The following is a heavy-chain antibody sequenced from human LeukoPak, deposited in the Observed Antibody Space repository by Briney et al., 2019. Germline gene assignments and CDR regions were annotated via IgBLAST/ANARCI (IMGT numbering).Heavy chain of an antibody. Sequence: SETLSLTCAVSGYSISSGYYWGWIRQPPGKGLEWIGRIYHSGSTYYNPSLKSRVTISVDPSKNQVSLKLISVTTADTAVYYCARDQPRHWYFDWLSPAGAFDIWGQGTMVTVSS. CDR2: IYHSGST. CDR3: ARDQPRHWYFDWLSPAGAFDI. V-gene: IGHV4-38-2*02. CDR1: GYSISSGYY. D-gene: IGHD3-9*01. J-gene: IGHJ3*02.